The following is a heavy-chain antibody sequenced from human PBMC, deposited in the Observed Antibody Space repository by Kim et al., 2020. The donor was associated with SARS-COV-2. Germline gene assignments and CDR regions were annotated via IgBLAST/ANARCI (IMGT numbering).Heavy chain of an antibody. D-gene: IGHD3-10*01. CDR2: IQYSGGT. J-gene: IGHJ6*02. Sequence: SETLSLTCTVSGGSMSGYYWSWIRQSPGKGLEWIGYIQYSGGTNYNPSLKSRVTISVDTSKNQFSLKLTSVSAADTAASYCVRDRGAIRYYYYGMDVWG. V-gene: IGHV4-59*01. CDR1: GGSMSGYY. CDR3: VRDRGAIRYYYYGMDV.